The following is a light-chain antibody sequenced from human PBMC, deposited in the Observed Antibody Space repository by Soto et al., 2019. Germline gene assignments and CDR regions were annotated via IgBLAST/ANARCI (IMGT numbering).Light chain of an antibody. CDR1: QSFNSIY. V-gene: IGKV3-20*01. J-gene: IGKJ1*01. Sequence: EIVLTQSPGTLSFSPGERATLSCRASQSFNSIYLAWYQQKPGQAPRLLIYGASSRATGIPDRFSGSGSGTDFTLTISRLEPEDFAVYYCHQYDSWTLGPGPKVDIK. CDR2: GAS. CDR3: HQYDSWT.